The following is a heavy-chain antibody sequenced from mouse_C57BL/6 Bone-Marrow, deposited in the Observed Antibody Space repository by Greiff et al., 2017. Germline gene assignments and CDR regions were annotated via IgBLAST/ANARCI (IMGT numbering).Heavy chain of an antibody. D-gene: IGHD3-2*01. CDR3: ARHPGRHPYYFDH. CDR1: GFTFSSYG. V-gene: IGHV5-6*01. Sequence: EVKLMESGGDLVKPGGSLKLSCAASGFTFSSYGMSWVRQTPDKRLEWVATISSGGSYTYYPDSVKGRFTISRDNAKNTLYLQMSSLKSEDTAMYYCARHPGRHPYYFDHWGQGTTLTVSS. CDR2: ISSGGSYT. J-gene: IGHJ2*01.